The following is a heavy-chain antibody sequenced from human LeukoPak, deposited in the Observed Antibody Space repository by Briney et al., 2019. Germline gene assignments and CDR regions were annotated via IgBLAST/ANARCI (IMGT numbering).Heavy chain of an antibody. CDR1: GFTFSTYW. D-gene: IGHD1-26*01. J-gene: IGHJ4*02. CDR2: IKQDGSEK. CDR3: ARLVWSGSYYFDY. Sequence: PGGSLRLSCAASGFTFSTYWMTWVRQAPGKGLDWVANIKQDGSEKYYVDSVKGRFTISRDNAKNSLYLQMNSLRAEDTAVYYCARLVWSGSYYFDYWGQGTLVTVSS. V-gene: IGHV3-7*01.